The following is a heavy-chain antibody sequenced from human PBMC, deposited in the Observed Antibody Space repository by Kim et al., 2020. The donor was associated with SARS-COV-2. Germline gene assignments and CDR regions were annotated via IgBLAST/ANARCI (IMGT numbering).Heavy chain of an antibody. CDR1: GGSFSGYY. V-gene: IGHV4-34*01. J-gene: IGHJ4*02. D-gene: IGHD6-13*01. CDR3: ARGRGLEQQLVRYYFDY. CDR2: INHSGST. Sequence: SETLSLTCAVYGGSFSGYYWSWIRQPPGKGLEWIGEINHSGSTNYNPSLKSRVTISVDTSKNQFSLKLSSVTAADTAVYYCARGRGLEQQLVRYYFDYWGQGTLVTVSS.